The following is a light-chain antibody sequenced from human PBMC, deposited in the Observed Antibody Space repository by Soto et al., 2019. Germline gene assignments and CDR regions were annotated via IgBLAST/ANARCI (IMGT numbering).Light chain of an antibody. CDR3: QQYNNWPLT. CDR1: QSVSSN. Sequence: EIVMTQSPATLSVSPGERATLSCRASQSVSSNLAWYQQKPGQAPRLLIYGASTRATGIPARISGSGSGTEFTLTISRLQSEDFAVYYCQQYNNWPLTVGGGTKVEIK. V-gene: IGKV3-15*01. J-gene: IGKJ4*01. CDR2: GAS.